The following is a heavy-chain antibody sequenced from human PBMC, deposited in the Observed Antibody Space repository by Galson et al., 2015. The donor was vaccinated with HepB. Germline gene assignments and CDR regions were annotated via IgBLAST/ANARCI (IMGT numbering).Heavy chain of an antibody. Sequence: SLRLSCAASGFTFVDYAMHWGRQAPGQGVEWVAVISYDGSNKYYADSVKGRFTISRDNSKNTLYLQMNSLRAEDTAVYYCARGDRYCSSTSCYTLDYWGQGTLVTVSS. V-gene: IGHV3-30-3*01. D-gene: IGHD2-2*02. J-gene: IGHJ4*02. CDR2: ISYDGSNK. CDR1: GFTFVDYA. CDR3: ARGDRYCSSTSCYTLDY.